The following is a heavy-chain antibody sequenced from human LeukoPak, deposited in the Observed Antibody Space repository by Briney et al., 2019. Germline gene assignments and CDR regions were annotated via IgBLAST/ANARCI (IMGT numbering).Heavy chain of an antibody. D-gene: IGHD2-2*01. Sequence: ASVKVSCKASGYTFTGYYMHWMRQAPGQGLEWMGWINPNSGDTNSAQEFQGRVTMTRDTSISTAYMELSRLRSDDTAVYYCARLAGGLYQFDYWGQGALVTVSS. CDR2: INPNSGDT. V-gene: IGHV1-2*02. J-gene: IGHJ4*02. CDR3: ARLAGGLYQFDY. CDR1: GYTFTGYY.